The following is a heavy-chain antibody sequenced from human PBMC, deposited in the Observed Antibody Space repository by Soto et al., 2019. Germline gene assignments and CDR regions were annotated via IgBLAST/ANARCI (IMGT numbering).Heavy chain of an antibody. CDR2: LRGSAGNA. Sequence: EVQLLESGGGLVQPGGSLRLSCAGTGFTLSSYGMSWVRQAPGKGLEWVSTLRGSAGNANYADSVKGRFTVSRDDSTKAVRLQMNCLRPEETAVYYCAKHVWFGESVFDPWGQGALVVVSS. D-gene: IGHD3-10*01. J-gene: IGHJ5*02. CDR1: GFTLSSYG. CDR3: AKHVWFGESVFDP. V-gene: IGHV3-23*01.